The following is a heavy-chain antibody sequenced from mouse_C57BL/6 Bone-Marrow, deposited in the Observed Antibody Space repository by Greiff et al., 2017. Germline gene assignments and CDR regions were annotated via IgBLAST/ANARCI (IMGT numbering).Heavy chain of an antibody. J-gene: IGHJ2*01. D-gene: IGHD2-3*01. Sequence: QVQLQQSGPELARPWASVKISCQAFYTFSRRVHFAIRDTNYWMQWVKQRPGQGLEWIGAIYPGNGDTSYNQKFQGKATITSDTSSNTAYLQLSSLTSEDTAVYYCSSFDGNYFDFWGQGTPLTVAS. CDR1: YTFSRRVH. CDR3: SEDTAVYYCSSFDGNYFDF. CDR2: GQGLEWIG. V-gene: IGHV1-87*01.